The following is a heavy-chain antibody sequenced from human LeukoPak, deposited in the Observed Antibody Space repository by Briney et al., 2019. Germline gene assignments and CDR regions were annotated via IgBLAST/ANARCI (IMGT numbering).Heavy chain of an antibody. D-gene: IGHD6-19*01. CDR3: ANRVGWLGPPPDY. V-gene: IGHV3-23*01. J-gene: IGHJ4*02. CDR1: GLSFRNHA. CDR2: IRGGGVNT. Sequence: GGPLRLFCALSGLSFRNHAMFWVRQSPGKGLAWVSGIRGGGVNTYCADSVKGRFAISRDNCKNTLFLQMNSLRAEDTAVYYCANRVGWLGPPPDYWGQGTLVTVSS.